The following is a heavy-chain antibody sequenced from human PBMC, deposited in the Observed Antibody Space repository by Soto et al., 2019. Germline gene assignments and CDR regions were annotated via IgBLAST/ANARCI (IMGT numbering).Heavy chain of an antibody. V-gene: IGHV1-69*01. CDR2: IIPYYTTL. Sequence: QAQVVQSGAEVRKPGSSVKLSCKASEGTFNSYAIAWVRQSPGQGLEWMGGIIPYYTTLNYAQKFQDRVTITADDSTNTVYMELSSPRSDDTAVYFYASGASRWYPYFVDSWAQGTLVTVSS. D-gene: IGHD6-13*01. CDR3: ASGASRWYPYFVDS. CDR1: EGTFNSYA. J-gene: IGHJ4*02.